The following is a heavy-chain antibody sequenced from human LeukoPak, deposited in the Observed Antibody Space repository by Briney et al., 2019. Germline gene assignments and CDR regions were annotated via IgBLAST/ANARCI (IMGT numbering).Heavy chain of an antibody. D-gene: IGHD4-17*01. J-gene: IGHJ1*01. CDR2: ISYSGST. CDR1: GGSISSYY. Sequence: SETLSLTCTVSGGSISSYYWTWIRQPPGKGLEWIGYISYSGSTYYHPSLRGRVTISVDTSKNQFSLRLTSVTAADTAVYYCARTYGDYLSNIQHWGQGTLVTVSS. CDR3: ARTYGDYLSNIQH. V-gene: IGHV4-59*08.